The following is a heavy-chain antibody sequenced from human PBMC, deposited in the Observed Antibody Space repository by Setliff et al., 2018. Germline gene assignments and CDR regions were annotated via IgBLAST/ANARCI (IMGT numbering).Heavy chain of an antibody. Sequence: GGSLRLSCAASGFTFSGYYMSWIRQAPGKGLEWLSYIVSSGSTTYYSDSVKGRFTISRDNAKNSLYLQMNSLRAEDTAVYYCARVGYCSGPTCYPFDSWGQGNLVTVSS. CDR2: IVSSGSTT. CDR3: ARVGYCSGPTCYPFDS. D-gene: IGHD2-2*01. V-gene: IGHV3-11*04. CDR1: GFTFSGYY. J-gene: IGHJ4*02.